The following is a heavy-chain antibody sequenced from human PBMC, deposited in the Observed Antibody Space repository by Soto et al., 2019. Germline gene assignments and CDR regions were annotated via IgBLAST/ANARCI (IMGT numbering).Heavy chain of an antibody. CDR2: IHPGDSDN. CDR1: GYSFTSYW. D-gene: IGHD2-15*01. Sequence: PGAALKISWKGSGYSFTSYWIGWGRQMPGKGLEWVGIIHPGDSDNRYSPSFQGQVTISADKSISTAYLQWSSLKASDTAMYYCARHPSRSGGSCQSFHYYYGMDVWGQGTTVTVSS. CDR3: ARHPSRSGGSCQSFHYYYGMDV. V-gene: IGHV5-51*01. J-gene: IGHJ6*02.